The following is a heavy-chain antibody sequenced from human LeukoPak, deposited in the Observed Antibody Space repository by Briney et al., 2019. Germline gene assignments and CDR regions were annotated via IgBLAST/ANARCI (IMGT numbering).Heavy chain of an antibody. J-gene: IGHJ4*02. CDR1: GFTFSSYS. CDR2: ISSSGSTI. V-gene: IGHV3-48*04. CDR3: ARDPYYYDSSGYYPFDY. Sequence: PGGSLRLSCAASGFTFSSYSMNWVRQAPGKGLEWVSYISSSGSTIYYADSVKGRFTISRDNAKNSLYLQMNSLGAEDTAVYYCARDPYYYDSSGYYPFDYWGQGTLVTVSS. D-gene: IGHD3-22*01.